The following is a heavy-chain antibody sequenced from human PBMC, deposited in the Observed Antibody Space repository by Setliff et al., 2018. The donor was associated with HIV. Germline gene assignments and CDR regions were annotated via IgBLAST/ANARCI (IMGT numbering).Heavy chain of an antibody. CDR1: GYSISSGYY. J-gene: IGHJ4*02. V-gene: IGHV4-38-2*01. CDR3: ARGVVAYDYGDLISLHYFDY. Sequence: PSETLSLTCAVSGYSISSGYYWGWIRQPPGKGLEWIGSIYHIGSTYYNPSLKSRVTISVDTSKNQFSLKLSSVTAADTAMYYCARGVVAYDYGDLISLHYFDYWGQGTLVTVSS. D-gene: IGHD4-17*01. CDR2: IYHIGST.